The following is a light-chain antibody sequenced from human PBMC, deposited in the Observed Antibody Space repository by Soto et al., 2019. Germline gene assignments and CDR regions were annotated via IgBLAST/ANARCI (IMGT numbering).Light chain of an antibody. CDR3: SSYTSSSTVI. V-gene: IGLV2-14*01. J-gene: IGLJ2*01. CDR1: SSDVGGYNY. Sequence: QSALTQPASVSGSPGQSITISRTGTSSDVGGYNYVSWYQQHPGKAPKLMIFDVSNRPSGVSNRFSASKSGNTASLTISGLRAEDEADYYCSSYTSSSTVIFGGGTKVTVL. CDR2: DVS.